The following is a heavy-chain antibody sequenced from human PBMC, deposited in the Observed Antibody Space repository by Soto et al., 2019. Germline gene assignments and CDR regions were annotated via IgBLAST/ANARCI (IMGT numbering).Heavy chain of an antibody. D-gene: IGHD2-2*01. CDR1: GFTFSDYY. CDR3: ARDRPGYCSSTSCQTLDY. V-gene: IGHV3-11*06. J-gene: IGHJ4*02. CDR2: ISSSSSYT. Sequence: QVQLVESGGGLVKPGGSLRLSCAASGFTFSDYYMSWIRQAPGKGLEWVSYISSSSSYTNYADSVKGRFTISRDNANNSRYLQMNSLRAEDTAVYYCARDRPGYCSSTSCQTLDYWGQGTLVTVSS.